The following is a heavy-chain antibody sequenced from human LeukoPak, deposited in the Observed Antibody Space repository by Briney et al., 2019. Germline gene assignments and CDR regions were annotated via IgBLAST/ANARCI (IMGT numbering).Heavy chain of an antibody. CDR1: GFSFSNYW. CDR3: ARDERGSRWPYYHYGMDV. D-gene: IGHD6-13*01. CDR2: IKQDGSEK. V-gene: IGHV3-7*01. Sequence: GGSLRLSCAASGFSFSNYWMSWVRQAPGKGLEWVANIKQDGSEKYYVDSVKGRFTISRDNAKNSLYLQMNSLRAEDTAVYYCARDERGSRWPYYHYGMDVWGQGTTVTVSS. J-gene: IGHJ6*02.